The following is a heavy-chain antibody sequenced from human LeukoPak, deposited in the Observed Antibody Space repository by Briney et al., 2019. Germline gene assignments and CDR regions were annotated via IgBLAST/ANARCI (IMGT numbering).Heavy chain of an antibody. CDR2: ICYSGTT. CDR1: GGSIRSSYYY. J-gene: IGHJ5*02. Sequence: SETLSLTCTVSGGSIRSSYYYWGWIRQPPGKGLEWIGYICYSGTTYYNPSLKSRVTISVDMSENQFSLKLSSVTAADTAVYYCANYGAGTYRFDPWGQGTLVTVSS. CDR3: ANYGAGTYRFDP. V-gene: IGHV4-31*03. D-gene: IGHD3-10*01.